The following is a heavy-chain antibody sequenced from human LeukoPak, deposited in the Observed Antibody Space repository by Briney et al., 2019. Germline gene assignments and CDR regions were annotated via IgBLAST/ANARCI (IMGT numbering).Heavy chain of an antibody. CDR1: GFTFSSFG. D-gene: IGHD3-10*01. CDR2: IGGSGDST. J-gene: IGHJ2*01. Sequence: GGSLRLSCAASGFTFSSFGMSWVRQAPGKGLEWVSAIGGSGDSTYYADSVKGRFTISRDNSKNTLYLQMNSLRAEDTAVYYCAKISLGYYYGSGSYLWYFDLWGRGTLVTVSS. V-gene: IGHV3-23*01. CDR3: AKISLGYYYGSGSYLWYFDL.